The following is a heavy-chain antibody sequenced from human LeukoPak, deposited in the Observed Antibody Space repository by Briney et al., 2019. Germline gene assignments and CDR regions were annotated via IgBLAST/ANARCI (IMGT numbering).Heavy chain of an antibody. CDR2: IRYDGSNK. Sequence: GGSLRLSCAASGFTFSSYWMSWVRQAPGKGLEWVAFIRYDGSNKYYADSVKGRFTISRDNSKNTLYLQMNSLRAEDTAVYYCAKDRGRANYYGSGSYDYWGQGTLVTVSS. CDR1: GFTFSSYW. D-gene: IGHD3-10*01. J-gene: IGHJ4*02. V-gene: IGHV3-30*02. CDR3: AKDRGRANYYGSGSYDY.